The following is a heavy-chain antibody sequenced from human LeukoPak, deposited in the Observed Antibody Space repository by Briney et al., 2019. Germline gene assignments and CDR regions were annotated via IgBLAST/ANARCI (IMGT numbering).Heavy chain of an antibody. CDR3: ASGYSSSWYVGYFDY. J-gene: IGHJ4*02. D-gene: IGHD6-13*01. CDR1: GYSFTSYW. CDR2: IYPGDSDT. V-gene: IGHV5-51*01. Sequence: GESLKISCKGSGYSFTSYWIGWVRQMPGKGLEWMGIIYPGDSDTRYSPSFQGQVTISADKSSSTAYLQWSSLKASDTAMYYCASGYSSSWYVGYFDYWGQGTLVTVSS.